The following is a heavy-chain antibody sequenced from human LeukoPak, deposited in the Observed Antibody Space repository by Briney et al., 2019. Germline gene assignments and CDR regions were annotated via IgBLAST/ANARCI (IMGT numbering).Heavy chain of an antibody. D-gene: IGHD2-15*01. CDR3: ARDRCSGGGCFAAYYYYGMDV. CDR2: ISAYNGNT. V-gene: IGHV1-18*01. J-gene: IGHJ6*02. Sequence: GASVKVSCKASGYTFTSYGISWVRQAPGQGLEWMGWISAYNGNTNYAQKLQGRVTMTTDTSTSTAYMELRSLRSDDTAVYYCARDRCSGGGCFAAYYYYGMDVWGQGTTVTVSS. CDR1: GYTFTSYG.